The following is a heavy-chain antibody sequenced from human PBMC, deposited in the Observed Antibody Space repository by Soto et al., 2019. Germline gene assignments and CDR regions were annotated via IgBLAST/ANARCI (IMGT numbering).Heavy chain of an antibody. CDR1: GFTFSSYA. CDR2: ISGSGGST. CDR3: EKDISSGWYYFDY. V-gene: IGHV3-23*01. J-gene: IGHJ4*02. D-gene: IGHD6-19*01. Sequence: EVQLLESGGGLVQPGGSLRLSCAASGFTFSSYAMSWVRQAPGKGLEWVSAISGSGGSTYYADSVKGRFTISRDNSKNTLYLQMNSLRAEDTAVYYCEKDISSGWYYFDYWGQGTLVTVSS.